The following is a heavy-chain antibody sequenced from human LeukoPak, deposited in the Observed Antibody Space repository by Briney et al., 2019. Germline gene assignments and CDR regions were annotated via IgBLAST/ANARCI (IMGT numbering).Heavy chain of an antibody. Sequence: PGRSLRLSCAASGFTFSTYGMHWVRQAPGKGLEWVAIISYDANDKYYADSVKGRFTISRDNSKNTLYLQMNSLRAEDTAVYYCAKYFYGSGTYINYFGYWGQGTLVTVSS. V-gene: IGHV3-30*18. D-gene: IGHD3-10*01. CDR3: AKYFYGSGTYINYFGY. J-gene: IGHJ4*02. CDR1: GFTFSTYG. CDR2: ISYDANDK.